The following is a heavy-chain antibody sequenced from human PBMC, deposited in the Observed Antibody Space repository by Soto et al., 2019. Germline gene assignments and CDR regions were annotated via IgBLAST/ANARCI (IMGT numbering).Heavy chain of an antibody. V-gene: IGHV1-18*01. CDR3: ARESRSAGPFDI. Sequence: QVQLVQSGTEVKKPGASVKVSCRASGYTFTSYGISWVRQAPGQGLEWVAWINGYNGNTNYAQKLQGRVTVTTHTSTNTADMELRSLRSDDTAVYYCARESRSAGPFDIWGQGTVVTVSS. D-gene: IGHD6-6*01. J-gene: IGHJ3*02. CDR2: INGYNGNT. CDR1: GYTFTSYG.